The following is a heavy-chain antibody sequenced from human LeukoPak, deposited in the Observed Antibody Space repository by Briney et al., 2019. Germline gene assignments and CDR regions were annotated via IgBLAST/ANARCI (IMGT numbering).Heavy chain of an antibody. CDR3: ARDIVATIGDYDY. D-gene: IGHD5-12*01. CDR2: ISSSSSYI. V-gene: IGHV3-21*01. J-gene: IGHJ4*02. Sequence: GGSLRLSCAASGFTFSSYSMNWVRQAPGKGLEWVSSISSSSSYIYYADSVKGRFTISRDNAKNSLYLQMNSLRAEDTAVYYCARDIVATIGDYDYWGQGTLVTVSS. CDR1: GFTFSSYS.